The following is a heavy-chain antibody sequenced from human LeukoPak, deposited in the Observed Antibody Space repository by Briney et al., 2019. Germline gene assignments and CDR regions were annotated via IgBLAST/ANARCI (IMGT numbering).Heavy chain of an antibody. CDR1: GYTFTSCD. CDR2: MNPNSGNT. CDR3: TRGSSGRRDN. V-gene: IGHV1-8*01. D-gene: IGHD6-19*01. Sequence: ASVNLFCKASGYTFTSCDINWVRQATGQGLEWMGRMNPNSGNTGYGQRFQGRITMTRDISIGTAYMELSNLTSEETAIYYCTRGSSGRRDNWGQGTLVTVSA. J-gene: IGHJ4*02.